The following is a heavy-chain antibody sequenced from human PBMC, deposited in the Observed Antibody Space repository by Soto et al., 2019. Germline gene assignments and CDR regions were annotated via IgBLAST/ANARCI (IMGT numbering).Heavy chain of an antibody. CDR1: GFTFSSYG. J-gene: IGHJ6*02. Sequence: GGSLRLSCAASGFTFSSYGMHWARQAPGKGLEWVAVISYDGSNKYYADSVKGRFTISRDNSKNTLYLQMNSLRAEDTAVYYCVSGSARLGYGMDVWGQGTTVTVSS. D-gene: IGHD1-26*01. CDR2: ISYDGSNK. V-gene: IGHV3-30*03. CDR3: VSGSARLGYGMDV.